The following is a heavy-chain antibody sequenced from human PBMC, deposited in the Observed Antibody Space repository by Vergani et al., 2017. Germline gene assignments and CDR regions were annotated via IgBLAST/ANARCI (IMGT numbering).Heavy chain of an antibody. CDR3: ARDPTCFWSGYYDYYYYYMAV. CDR2: INPNSGGT. V-gene: IGHV1-2*01. J-gene: IGHJ6*03. D-gene: IGHD3-3*01. Sequence: QVQLVQSGAEVKKPAASVKVSCKASGCTFTGYYLHWVRQAPGKGLEWMGWINPNSGGTNYAQKFRGRVTRTRASSISTAYMELSRLGSDDTVVYYWARDPTCFWSGYYDYYYYYMAVWGKGTTVTVSS. CDR1: GCTFTGYY.